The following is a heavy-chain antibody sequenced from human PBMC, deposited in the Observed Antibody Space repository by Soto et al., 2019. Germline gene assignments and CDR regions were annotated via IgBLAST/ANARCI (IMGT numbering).Heavy chain of an antibody. Sequence: QVQLVQSGAEVKKPGSSVKVSCKASGGTFSRYAISWVRQAPGQGLEWMGGITPMFGTANYAQQFQGRVTITAYESTSKVHMELRRLRSEDTAVYYCAQTLGSAVAGPGRFDLWGRGTLVIVSS. CDR1: GGTFSRYA. D-gene: IGHD6-19*01. CDR3: AQTLGSAVAGPGRFDL. V-gene: IGHV1-69*12. CDR2: ITPMFGTA. J-gene: IGHJ2*01.